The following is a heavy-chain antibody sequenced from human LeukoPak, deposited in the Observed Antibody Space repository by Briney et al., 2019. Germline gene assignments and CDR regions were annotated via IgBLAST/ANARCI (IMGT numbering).Heavy chain of an antibody. CDR3: TRVPSSGWYGVYFDY. CDR2: INPNSGGT. CDR1: GYIFTGYY. J-gene: IGHJ4*02. V-gene: IGHV1-2*04. Sequence: ASVKVSCKASGYIFTGYYMHWVRQAPGQGLEWMRWINPNSGGTNYAQKFQGWVTMTRDTSISTAYMELSWLRSDDTAVYYCTRVPSSGWYGVYFDYWGQGTLVTVSS. D-gene: IGHD6-19*01.